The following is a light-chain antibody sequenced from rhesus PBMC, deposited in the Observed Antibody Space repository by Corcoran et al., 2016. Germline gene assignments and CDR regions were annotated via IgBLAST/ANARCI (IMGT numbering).Light chain of an antibody. CDR1: QSLLYTSNHKNS. CDR2: WAS. V-gene: IGKV4-1*01. J-gene: IGKJ4*01. Sequence: DIMMTQSPDSLAVSLGESVTINCKSSQSLLYTSNHKNSSAWYQQKPGQAPKVLIYWASIRESGVPKRFRGSGSGTDFTLTSSGLQAEDVAVYYCQHYYSPPVTFGGGTKVEIK. CDR3: QHYYSPPVT.